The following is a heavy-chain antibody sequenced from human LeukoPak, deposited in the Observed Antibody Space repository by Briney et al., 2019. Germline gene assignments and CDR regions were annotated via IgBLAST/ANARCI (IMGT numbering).Heavy chain of an antibody. Sequence: GGSLRLSCAASGFTFSSYGMHWVRQAPGKGLEWVAVISYDGSNKYYADSVKGRFTISRDNSKNTLYLQMNSLRAEDTAVYYCAKRGQWGWNKAQRLLDYWGQGTLVTVSS. D-gene: IGHD1/OR15-1a*01. J-gene: IGHJ4*02. CDR2: ISYDGSNK. V-gene: IGHV3-30*18. CDR1: GFTFSSYG. CDR3: AKRGQWGWNKAQRLLDY.